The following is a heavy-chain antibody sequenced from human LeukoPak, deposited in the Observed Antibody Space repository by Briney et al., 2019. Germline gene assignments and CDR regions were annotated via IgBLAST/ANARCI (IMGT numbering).Heavy chain of an antibody. CDR3: ARTETDYHYYYHMDV. V-gene: IGHV3-23*01. CDR2: ISGSGGST. D-gene: IGHD1-14*01. Sequence: HPGGSLRLSCAASGFTFSSYSMNWVRQAPGKGLEWVSVISGSGGSTFYADSVKGRFTVSRDKSKNSLYLQMNSLRAEDTAVYYCARTETDYHYYYHMDVWGKGTTVTIS. CDR1: GFTFSSYS. J-gene: IGHJ6*03.